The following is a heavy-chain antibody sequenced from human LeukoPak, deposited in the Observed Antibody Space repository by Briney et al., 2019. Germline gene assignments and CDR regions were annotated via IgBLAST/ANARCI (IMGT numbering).Heavy chain of an antibody. CDR1: GFTFSSYG. V-gene: IGHV3-30*03. Sequence: GRSLRLSCAASGFTFSSYGMHWVRQAPGKGLEWVAVISYDGSNKYYADSVKGRFTISRDNSKNTLYLQMNSLRAEDTAVYYCARTVAGLYYFDYWGQGTLATVSS. D-gene: IGHD6-19*01. CDR3: ARTVAGLYYFDY. CDR2: ISYDGSNK. J-gene: IGHJ4*02.